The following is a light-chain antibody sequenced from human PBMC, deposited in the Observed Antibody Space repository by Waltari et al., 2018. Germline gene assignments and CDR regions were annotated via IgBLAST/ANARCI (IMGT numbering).Light chain of an antibody. V-gene: IGLV3-1*01. Sequence: SYELTQPPSVSVSPGQTASITCSGDTLGEQYAFWYQQKPGQSPVLVIYQDNKRPSGIPERFSGSNSGNTVTLTISGTQALDEADYYCQAWDSNTAGGVFGGGTKLTVL. CDR1: TLGEQY. CDR2: QDN. CDR3: QAWDSNTAGGV. J-gene: IGLJ2*01.